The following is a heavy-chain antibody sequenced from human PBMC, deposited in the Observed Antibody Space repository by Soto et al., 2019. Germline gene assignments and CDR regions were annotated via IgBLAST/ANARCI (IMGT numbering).Heavy chain of an antibody. D-gene: IGHD4-17*01. J-gene: IGHJ4*02. Sequence: GASVKVSCKSSGYTFTSYYMHCVRQAPGQGLEWMGIINPSGGSTSYAQRFQGRVTMTRDTSTSTVYMELSSLRSEDTAVYYCARDRLTDYDFDYWGQGTLVTVSS. CDR3: ARDRLTDYDFDY. V-gene: IGHV1-46*03. CDR2: INPSGGST. CDR1: GYTFTSYY.